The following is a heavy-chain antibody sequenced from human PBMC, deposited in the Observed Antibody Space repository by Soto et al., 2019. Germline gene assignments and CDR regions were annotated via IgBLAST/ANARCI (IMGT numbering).Heavy chain of an antibody. CDR3: AREYQLLTYYFDY. Sequence: GGSLRLSCAASGCTFSSYAMHWVRQAPGKGLEWVAVISNDGNNKYYEDSVKGRFTSSRDNSKNTLYLQMDSLRAEDTAVYYCAREYQLLTYYFDYWGQGTLVTVSS. CDR1: GCTFSSYA. D-gene: IGHD2-2*01. V-gene: IGHV3-30-3*01. J-gene: IGHJ4*02. CDR2: ISNDGNNK.